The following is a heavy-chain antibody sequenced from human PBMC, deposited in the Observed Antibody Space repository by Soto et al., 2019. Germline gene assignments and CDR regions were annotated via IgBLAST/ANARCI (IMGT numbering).Heavy chain of an antibody. Sequence: PSETLSLTCAVSGYSISSGYYWGCIRQPPGKGLEWIGSIYHSGSTYYNPSLKSRVTISVDTSKNQFSLKLSSVTAADTAVYYCATTHCSSTSCRPYNWFDPWGQGTLVTVSS. CDR3: ATTHCSSTSCRPYNWFDP. V-gene: IGHV4-38-2*01. D-gene: IGHD2-2*01. CDR2: IYHSGST. J-gene: IGHJ5*02. CDR1: GYSISSGYY.